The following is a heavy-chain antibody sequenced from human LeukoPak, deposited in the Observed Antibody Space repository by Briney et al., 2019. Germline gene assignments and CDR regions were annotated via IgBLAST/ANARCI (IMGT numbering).Heavy chain of an antibody. Sequence: GGSLRLSCAASGFTFSSYSMNWVRQAPGKGLEWVSGISGSGGSPYHADSVKGRFTISRDNSKNTLLLQMNSLRAEDTAVYYCVRERYCSGTSCFELGYWGQGTLVTVSS. CDR3: VRERYCSGTSCFELGY. CDR1: GFTFSSYS. D-gene: IGHD2-2*01. J-gene: IGHJ4*02. V-gene: IGHV3-23*01. CDR2: ISGSGGSP.